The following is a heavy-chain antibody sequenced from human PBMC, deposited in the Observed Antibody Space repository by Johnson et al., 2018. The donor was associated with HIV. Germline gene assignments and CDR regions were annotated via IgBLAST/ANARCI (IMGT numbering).Heavy chain of an antibody. J-gene: IGHJ3*02. V-gene: IGHV3-30-3*01. D-gene: IGHD2-2*01. Sequence: VQLVESGGGVVQPGRSLRLSCVASGFIFRNFAMHWVRQAPGKGLEWMAIISYDGSKKYYADAVKGRLPISRDNSKNTVFLEMNSLRAEDTAVYYCATDIVVVLALGGDAFDIWGQGTMVIVSS. CDR1: GFIFRNFA. CDR3: ATDIVVVLALGGDAFDI. CDR2: ISYDGSKK.